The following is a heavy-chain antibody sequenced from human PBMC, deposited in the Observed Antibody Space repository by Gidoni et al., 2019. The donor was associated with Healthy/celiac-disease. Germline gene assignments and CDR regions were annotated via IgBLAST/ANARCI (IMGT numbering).Heavy chain of an antibody. J-gene: IGHJ4*02. Sequence: EVQLVESGGGLVKPGGSLRLSCAASGFTFSSYSMNWVRQAPGKGLEWVSSISSSSSYIYYADSVKGRFTISRDNAKNSLYLQMNSLRAEDTAVYYCAHYGDLLDYWGRGTLVTVSS. CDR2: ISSSSSYI. CDR3: AHYGDLLDY. CDR1: GFTFSSYS. D-gene: IGHD4-17*01. V-gene: IGHV3-21*01.